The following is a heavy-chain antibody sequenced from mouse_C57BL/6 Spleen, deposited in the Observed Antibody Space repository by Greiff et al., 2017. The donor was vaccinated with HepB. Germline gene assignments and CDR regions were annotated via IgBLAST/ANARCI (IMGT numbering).Heavy chain of an antibody. CDR1: GYSITSGYD. V-gene: IGHV3-1*01. Sequence: EVQVVESGPGMVKPSQSLSLTCTVTGYSITSGYDWHWIRHFPGNKLEWMGYISYSGSTNYNPSLKSRISITHDTSKNHFFLKLNSVTTEDTATYYGARFYDGYYVFDYWGQGTTLTVSS. CDR2: ISYSGST. D-gene: IGHD2-3*01. CDR3: ARFYDGYYVFDY. J-gene: IGHJ2*01.